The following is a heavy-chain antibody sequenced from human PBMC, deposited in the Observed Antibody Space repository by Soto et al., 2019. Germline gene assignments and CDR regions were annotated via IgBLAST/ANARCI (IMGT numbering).Heavy chain of an antibody. Sequence: SVQVSCKASGGTFSSYAISGVRPAPGKGREGVGGINPIFCTANYAQKFQGRVMHTADEPTRTPYMEVSSLTSADSAGYYCVREPGMSYSSSSQNDCFDPWGQGTLVTVSS. D-gene: IGHD6-13*01. J-gene: IGHJ5*02. CDR2: INPIFCTA. CDR3: VREPGMSYSSSSQNDCFDP. CDR1: GGTFSSYA. V-gene: IGHV1-69*01.